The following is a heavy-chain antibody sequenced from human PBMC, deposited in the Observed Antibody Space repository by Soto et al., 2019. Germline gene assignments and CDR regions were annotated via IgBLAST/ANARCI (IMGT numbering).Heavy chain of an antibody. Sequence: SETLSLTCTVSGGSISSHYWSWIRQPPGKGLEWIGYIYHSGSTNYNPSLKSRVTISVDTSKNQFSLKLSSVTAADTAVYYCARGVGELLLGFYYYYMDVWGKGTTVTVSS. D-gene: IGHD3-10*01. CDR2: IYHSGST. CDR3: ARGVGELLLGFYYYYMDV. CDR1: GGSISSHY. J-gene: IGHJ6*03. V-gene: IGHV4-59*08.